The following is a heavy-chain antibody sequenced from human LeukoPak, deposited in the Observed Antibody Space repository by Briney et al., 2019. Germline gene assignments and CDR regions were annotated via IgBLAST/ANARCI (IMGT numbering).Heavy chain of an antibody. CDR3: ARLHPDLAPYCNSTSCYSYYYYGMDV. D-gene: IGHD2-2*01. V-gene: IGHV1-18*01. Sequence: ASVKVSCKASGYTFTSYGISWVRQAPGQGLEWMGWVSAYNGNTNYAQKLQGRVTMTTDTSTSTAYMELRSLRYDDTAVYYCARLHPDLAPYCNSTSCYSYYYYGMDVWGQGTTVTVSS. CDR1: GYTFTSYG. J-gene: IGHJ6*02. CDR2: VSAYNGNT.